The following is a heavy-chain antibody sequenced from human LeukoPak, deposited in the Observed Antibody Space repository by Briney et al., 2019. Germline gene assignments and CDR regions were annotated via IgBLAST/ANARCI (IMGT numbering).Heavy chain of an antibody. D-gene: IGHD5-12*01. CDR2: INHSGST. CDR1: GGSFSGYY. V-gene: IGHV4-34*01. J-gene: IGHJ4*02. Sequence: SETLSLTCAVYGGSFSGYYWSWIRQPPGKGLEWIGEINHSGSTNYNPSLKSRVTISVDTSKNQFSLKLSSVTAADTAVYYCARLGIVAFFDYWGEGTLVSVSS. CDR3: ARLGIVAFFDY.